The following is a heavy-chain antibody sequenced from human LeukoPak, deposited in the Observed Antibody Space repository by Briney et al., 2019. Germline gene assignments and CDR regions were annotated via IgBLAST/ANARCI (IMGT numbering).Heavy chain of an antibody. CDR3: AREQLVGTYYFDY. V-gene: IGHV1-46*01. Sequence: ASVKVSCKASGYTFTSYYMHWVRQAPGQALEWMGILSPSGGSTSYAQKFQGRVTMTRDTSTSTVYMELSSLRSDDTAVYYCAREQLVGTYYFDYWGQGTLVTVCS. D-gene: IGHD6-6*01. CDR1: GYTFTSYY. CDR2: LSPSGGST. J-gene: IGHJ4*02.